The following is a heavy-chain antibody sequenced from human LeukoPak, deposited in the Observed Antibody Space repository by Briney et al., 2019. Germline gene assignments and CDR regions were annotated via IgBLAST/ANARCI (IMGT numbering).Heavy chain of an antibody. CDR2: MNPNSGNT. CDR1: GYTFTSYD. V-gene: IGHV1-8*01. Sequence: ASVKVSCKASGYTFTSYDINWVRQATGQGLEWMGWMNPNSGNTGYAQKFQGRVTMTRNASISTAYMELSRLRSDDTAVYYCARREAARYYYGMDVWGQGTTVTVSS. J-gene: IGHJ6*02. CDR3: ARREAARYYYGMDV.